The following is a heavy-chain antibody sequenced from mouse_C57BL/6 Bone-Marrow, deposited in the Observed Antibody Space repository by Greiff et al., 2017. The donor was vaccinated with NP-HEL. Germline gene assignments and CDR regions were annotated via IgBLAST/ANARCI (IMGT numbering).Heavy chain of an antibody. CDR2: IDPNSGGT. CDR1: GYTFTSYW. CDR3: ERSYYGSPYAMDY. Sequence: VQLQQPGAELVKPGASVKLSCKASGYTFTSYWMHWVKQRPGRGLEWIGRIDPNSGGTKYNEKFKSKATLTVDKPSSTAYMQLSSLPSEDSAVYYCERSYYGSPYAMDYGGQGTSVTVSS. D-gene: IGHD1-1*01. V-gene: IGHV1-72*01. J-gene: IGHJ4*01.